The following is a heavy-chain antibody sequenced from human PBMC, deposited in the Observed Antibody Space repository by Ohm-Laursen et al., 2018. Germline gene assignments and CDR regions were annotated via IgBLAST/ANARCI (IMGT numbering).Heavy chain of an antibody. Sequence: SQTLSLTCTVSGGSISSYYWSWIRQPPGKGLEWIGYIYYSGSTNYNPSLKSRVTISVDTSKNQFSLKLSSVTAADTAVYYCARRAWHSSGFRNWYYFDYWGQGTLVTASS. CDR2: IYYSGST. J-gene: IGHJ4*02. CDR3: ARRAWHSSGFRNWYYFDY. V-gene: IGHV4-59*08. D-gene: IGHD6-19*01. CDR1: GGSISSYY.